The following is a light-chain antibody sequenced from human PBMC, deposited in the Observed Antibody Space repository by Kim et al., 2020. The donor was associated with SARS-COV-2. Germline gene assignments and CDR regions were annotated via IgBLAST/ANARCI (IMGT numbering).Light chain of an antibody. CDR1: KLEDKY. J-gene: IGLJ1*01. Sequence: SYELTQPPSVSVSPGQTASITCSGDKLEDKYACWYQQKPGQSPVLVIYQDYKRPSGIPDRFSGSNSGNTATLTISGTEAMDEGDYYCQAWDSTTKVFGTGTKVTVL. V-gene: IGLV3-1*01. CDR2: QDY. CDR3: QAWDSTTKV.